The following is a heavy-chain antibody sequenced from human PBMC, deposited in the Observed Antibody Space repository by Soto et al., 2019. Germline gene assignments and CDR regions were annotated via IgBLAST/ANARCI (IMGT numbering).Heavy chain of an antibody. J-gene: IGHJ4*02. CDR2: IYHSGST. CDR3: AREFSVDSSGYLQGFDY. V-gene: IGHV4-38-2*02. CDR1: GYSISSGYY. Sequence: SETLSLTCAVSGYSISSGYYWGWIRQPPGKGLEWIGSIYHSGSTYYNPSLKSRVTISADTSKNQFSLKLSSVTAADTAVYYCAREFSVDSSGYLQGFDYWGQGTLVTVSS. D-gene: IGHD3-22*01.